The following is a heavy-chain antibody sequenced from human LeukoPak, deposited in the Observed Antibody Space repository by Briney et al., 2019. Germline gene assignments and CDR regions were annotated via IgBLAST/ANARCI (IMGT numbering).Heavy chain of an antibody. J-gene: IGHJ4*02. CDR1: GGSISSHY. CDR3: ARQTSGATSAFDY. CDR2: IYYSGST. Sequence: SETLSLTCTVSGGSISSHYWSWIRQPPGKGLEWIGYIYYSGSTNYNPSLKSRVTISVHTSKNQFSLKLSSVTAADTAVYYCARQTSGATSAFDYWGQGTLVTVSS. D-gene: IGHD5-12*01. V-gene: IGHV4-59*11.